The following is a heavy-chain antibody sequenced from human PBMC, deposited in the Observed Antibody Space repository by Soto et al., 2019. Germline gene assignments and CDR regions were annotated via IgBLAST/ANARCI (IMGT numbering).Heavy chain of an antibody. Sequence: GGSLRLSCAASGFTFSSYEMNWVRQAPGKGLEWVSYISSSGSTIYYADSVKGRFTISRDNAKNSLYLQMNSLRAEDTAVYYCARDRYSSGWYYGMDVWGQGTTVIVSS. CDR3: ARDRYSSGWYYGMDV. V-gene: IGHV3-48*03. D-gene: IGHD6-19*01. CDR2: ISSSGSTI. J-gene: IGHJ6*02. CDR1: GFTFSSYE.